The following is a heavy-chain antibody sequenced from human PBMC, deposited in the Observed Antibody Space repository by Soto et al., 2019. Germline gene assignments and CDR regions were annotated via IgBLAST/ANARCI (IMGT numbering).Heavy chain of an antibody. Sequence: SETLSLTCTVSGGSISSYYWSWIRQPPGKGLEWIGYIYYSGSTNYNPSLKSRVTISVDTSKNQFSLKLSPVTAADTAVYYCARDRATGNYHYGMDVWGQGTTVTVSS. CDR2: IYYSGST. V-gene: IGHV4-59*01. CDR1: GGSISSYY. CDR3: ARDRATGNYHYGMDV. J-gene: IGHJ6*02. D-gene: IGHD3-10*01.